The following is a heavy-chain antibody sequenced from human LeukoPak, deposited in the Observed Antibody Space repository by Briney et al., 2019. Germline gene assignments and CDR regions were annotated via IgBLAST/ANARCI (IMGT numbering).Heavy chain of an antibody. CDR3: ARMNYVSTGWGAPFDY. D-gene: IGHD1-7*01. J-gene: IGHJ4*02. V-gene: IGHV3-23*01. CDR1: GFTFSSYA. Sequence: PGGSLRLSCAASGFTFSSYAMSWVRQAPGKGLEWVSGISGSGGSTYYADSVKGRFTISRDNAKNLLFLQMNSLRAEDTAVYYCARMNYVSTGWGAPFDYWGQGTLVTVSS. CDR2: ISGSGGST.